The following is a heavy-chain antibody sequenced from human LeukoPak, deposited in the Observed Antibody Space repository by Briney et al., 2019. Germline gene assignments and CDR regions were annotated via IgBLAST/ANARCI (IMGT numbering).Heavy chain of an antibody. V-gene: IGHV3-66*01. J-gene: IGHJ6*02. D-gene: IGHD5-12*01. CDR3: AGSLGYSSDSYYYGMDV. CDR1: GFTVSNNY. CDR2: IYFAGSA. Sequence: PGGSLRLSCAASGFTVSNNYMTWVRQAPGKGLEWVSVIYFAGSAYYADPVKGRFTISRDDSKNTVYLQMDILSADDTAVYYCAGSLGYSSDSYYYGMDVWGQGTTVIVSS.